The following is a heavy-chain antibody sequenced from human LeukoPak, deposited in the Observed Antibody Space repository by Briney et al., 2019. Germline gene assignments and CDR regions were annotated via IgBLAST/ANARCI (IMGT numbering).Heavy chain of an antibody. CDR2: FGPEDGET. CDR3: ATGAYYDSSGPIAYYYYGMDV. Sequence: ASVKVSCKVSGYTLTELSMHWVRQAPGKGLEWMGGFGPEDGETIYAQKFQGRVTMTEDTSTDTAYMELSSLRSEDTAVYYCATGAYYDSSGPIAYYYYGMDVWGQGTTVTVSS. V-gene: IGHV1-24*01. CDR1: GYTLTELS. D-gene: IGHD3-22*01. J-gene: IGHJ6*02.